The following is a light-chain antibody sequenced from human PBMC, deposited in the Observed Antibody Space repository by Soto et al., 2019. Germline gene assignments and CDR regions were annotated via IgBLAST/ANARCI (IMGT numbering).Light chain of an antibody. J-gene: IGLJ2*01. V-gene: IGLV1-44*01. Sequence: QLVLTQSPSASATPGQRVTISCSGGRSNIGTYAVNWYQQLPGTAPTLLIFRNHQRPSGVPDRFSGSKSGTSASLAISGPKSEDEADYYCAAWDDSLRAVVFGGGTKLTVL. CDR1: RSNIGTYA. CDR3: AAWDDSLRAVV. CDR2: RNH.